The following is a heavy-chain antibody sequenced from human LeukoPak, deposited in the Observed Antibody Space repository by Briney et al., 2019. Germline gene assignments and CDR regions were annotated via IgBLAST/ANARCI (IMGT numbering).Heavy chain of an antibody. D-gene: IGHD2/OR15-2a*01. Sequence: ASVKVSCKASGYMFTGYYMHWVRQAPGQGLEWMGWINPNSGGTNYAQKFQGRVTMTRDTSISTAYMELSRLRSDDTAVYYCARGAKYFFDCLDYWGQGTLVTVSS. V-gene: IGHV1-2*02. J-gene: IGHJ4*02. CDR1: GYMFTGYY. CDR3: ARGAKYFFDCLDY. CDR2: INPNSGGT.